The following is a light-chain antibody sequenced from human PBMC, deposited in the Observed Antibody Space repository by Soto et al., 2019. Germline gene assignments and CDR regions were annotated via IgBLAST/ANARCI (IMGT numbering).Light chain of an antibody. CDR1: SSDVGGYNY. Sequence: QSALTQPASVSGSPGQSITISCTGTSSDVGGYNYVSWYQQHPGKAPKLMIYEVFNRPSGVSHRFSGSKSGNTASLTISGLQAEDEADYYCSSYTSSSTLAVFGGGTKVTVL. CDR3: SSYTSSSTLAV. V-gene: IGLV2-14*01. CDR2: EVF. J-gene: IGLJ2*01.